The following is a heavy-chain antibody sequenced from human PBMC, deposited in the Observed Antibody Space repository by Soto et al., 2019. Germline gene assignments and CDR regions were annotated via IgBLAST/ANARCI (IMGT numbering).Heavy chain of an antibody. CDR2: ISMSGTTM. D-gene: IGHD3-10*01. Sequence: EVRLVESGGGLAQPGGSLRLSCAASGFSFSRYAMNWVRQSPGKGLEWVSYISMSGTTMFYAESVKGRFTISRDNAEKSLYLQMNSLRADDTAVYYCARARRGAPYYYTMDLWGQGTTVTVSS. CDR3: ARARRGAPYYYTMDL. J-gene: IGHJ6*02. CDR1: GFSFSRYA. V-gene: IGHV3-48*01.